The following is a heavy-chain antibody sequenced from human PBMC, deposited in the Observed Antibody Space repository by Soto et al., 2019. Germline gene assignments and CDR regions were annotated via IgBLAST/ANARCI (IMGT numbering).Heavy chain of an antibody. CDR1: GGSLSGYY. D-gene: IGHD3-10*01. V-gene: IGHV4-34*01. Sequence: ASETLSLTCAVYGGSLSGYYWSWIRQPPGKGLEWIGEINHSGSTNYNPSLKSRVTISVDTSKNQFSLKLSSVTAADTAVYYCARGVRRDGYSYDAFDIWGQGTMVTVSS. J-gene: IGHJ3*02. CDR3: ARGVRRDGYSYDAFDI. CDR2: INHSGST.